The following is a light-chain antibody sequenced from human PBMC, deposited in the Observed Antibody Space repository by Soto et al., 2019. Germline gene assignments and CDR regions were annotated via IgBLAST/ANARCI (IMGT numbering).Light chain of an antibody. CDR1: SSNIGAGYD. Sequence: QLVLTQPPSVSGAPGQTVTISCTGSSSNIGAGYDVYWYQQLPGTAPKLLIYDNTNRPSGVPDRFSGSKSGTSASLAITGLQAEDEADYFCQSYDSSLSAVIFGGGTKLTVL. CDR2: DNT. V-gene: IGLV1-40*01. CDR3: QSYDSSLSAVI. J-gene: IGLJ2*01.